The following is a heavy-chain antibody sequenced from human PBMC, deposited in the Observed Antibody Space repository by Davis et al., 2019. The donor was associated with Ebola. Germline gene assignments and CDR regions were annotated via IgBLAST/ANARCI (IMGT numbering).Heavy chain of an antibody. V-gene: IGHV1-46*01. CDR1: GYTFTDYL. CDR2: INPSIGNT. D-gene: IGHD7-27*01. CDR3: ASGEFVDF. J-gene: IGHJ4*02. Sequence: ASVKVSCKASGYTFTDYLMHWVRQAPGQGLEWMGLINPSIGNTSLARKFQGRVSLTRDTSTSTVHMDLSSLISEDTAIYYCASGEFVDFWGQGTLVTVSS.